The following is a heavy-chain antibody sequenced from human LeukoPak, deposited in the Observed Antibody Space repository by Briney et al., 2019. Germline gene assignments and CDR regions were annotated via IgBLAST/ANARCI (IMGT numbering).Heavy chain of an antibody. Sequence: GGSLRLSCAASGFTFSDYYMSWIRQAPGKGLEWVSYISSSSSYTNYADSVKGRFTISRDNARSSLYLQMNSLRAEDTAVYYCASGKQWLVGGDAFDIWGQGTMVTVSS. CDR3: ASGKQWLVGGDAFDI. V-gene: IGHV3-11*06. J-gene: IGHJ3*02. D-gene: IGHD6-19*01. CDR1: GFTFSDYY. CDR2: ISSSSSYT.